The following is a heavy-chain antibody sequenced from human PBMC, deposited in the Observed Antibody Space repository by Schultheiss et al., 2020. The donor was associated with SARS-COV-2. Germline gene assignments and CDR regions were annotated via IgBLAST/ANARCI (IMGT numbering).Heavy chain of an antibody. CDR2: LSPNSDTT. J-gene: IGHJ4*02. D-gene: IGHD3-9*01. CDR1: GFSFRTHT. Sequence: GGSLRLSCAASGFSFRTHTMMWARQAPGKGLEWVTALSPNSDTTFIADSVRGRFTISRDNSKNTLYLQMNSLRAEDTAVFYCAKVPNYDLLISPYKGYHLDYWGQGTLVTVSS. V-gene: IGHV3-23*01. CDR3: AKVPNYDLLISPYKGYHLDY.